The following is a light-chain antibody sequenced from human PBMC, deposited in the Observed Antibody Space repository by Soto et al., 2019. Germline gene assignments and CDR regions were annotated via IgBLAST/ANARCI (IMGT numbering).Light chain of an antibody. V-gene: IGKV1-33*01. J-gene: IGKJ3*01. CDR1: QSIGNF. CDR2: DAS. CDR3: QQYDNLPPFT. Sequence: DIQMTQSPSSLSASVGDRVTITCQASQSIGNFLNWYQQKPGKAPKLLIYDASNLETGVPSRFSGSGSGTDFTSTISSLQPEDIVTFYCQQYDNLPPFTFGPGTKVDIK.